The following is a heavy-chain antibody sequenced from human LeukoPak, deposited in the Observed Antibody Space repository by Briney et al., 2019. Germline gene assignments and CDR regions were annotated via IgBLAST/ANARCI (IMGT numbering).Heavy chain of an antibody. J-gene: IGHJ1*01. D-gene: IGHD5-18*01. V-gene: IGHV4-34*01. CDR2: INHSGST. Sequence: KPSETLSLTCAVYGGSFSGYYWSWIRQPPGKGLEWIGEINHSGSTNYNPSLQSRVTISVDTSKNQFSLKLSSVTAADTAVYCCAIPGGYSYGPYFQHWGQGTLVTVSS. CDR1: GGSFSGYY. CDR3: AIPGGYSYGPYFQH.